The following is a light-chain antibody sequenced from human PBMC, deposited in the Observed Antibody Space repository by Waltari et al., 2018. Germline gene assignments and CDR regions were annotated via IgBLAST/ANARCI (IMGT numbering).Light chain of an antibody. CDR3: QQYSSSPAIT. CDR1: PSVTGNF. J-gene: IGKJ5*01. CDR2: GAS. Sequence: EIVLTQSPGTLSLSPGDTATLSRRASPSVTGNFLAWYQQKPGQTPRLLIFGASNRATGIPDRFRGSGSGPDFTLTISRLEPEDFALYFCQQYSSSPAITFAQGTRLEIK. V-gene: IGKV3-20*01.